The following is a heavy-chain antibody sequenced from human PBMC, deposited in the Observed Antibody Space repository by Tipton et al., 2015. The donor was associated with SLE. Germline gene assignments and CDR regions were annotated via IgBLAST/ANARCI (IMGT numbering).Heavy chain of an antibody. Sequence: LSLTCTVSGGSISSYYWSWIRQPPGKGLEWVSAISGSGGSTYYADSVKGRFTISRDNSKNTLYLQMNSLRAEDTAVYYCAKDVYSSGWYVPAPFDYWGQGTLVTVSS. D-gene: IGHD6-19*01. V-gene: IGHV3-23*01. J-gene: IGHJ4*01. CDR1: GGSISSYY. CDR2: ISGSGGST. CDR3: AKDVYSSGWYVPAPFDY.